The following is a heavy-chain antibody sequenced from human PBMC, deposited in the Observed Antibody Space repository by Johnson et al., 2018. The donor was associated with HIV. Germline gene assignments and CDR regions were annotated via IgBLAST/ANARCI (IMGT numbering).Heavy chain of an antibody. Sequence: QVQLVESGGGVVQPGGSLRLSCEASGFSFSRYGMHWVRQAPGKGLEWVAFIRYDGSDTSYVDSVKGRFTISRDNSKNTLYLQMNSLRAEDTAVYYCARDDLRDTGAFDIWGRGTMVTVSS. CDR1: GFSFSRYG. CDR2: IRYDGSDT. V-gene: IGHV3-30*02. D-gene: IGHD2-8*02. J-gene: IGHJ3*02. CDR3: ARDDLRDTGAFDI.